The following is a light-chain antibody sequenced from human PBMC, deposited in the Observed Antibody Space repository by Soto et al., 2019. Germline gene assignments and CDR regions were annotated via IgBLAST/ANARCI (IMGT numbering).Light chain of an antibody. J-gene: IGKJ5*01. CDR2: DAS. Sequence: DIQMTQSPSSLFASVGDRVTITCQVTQDITIYLNWYQPKPGKAPNLRINDASNLEIGVPSRFSGSRSGRHFTFTTSCLQTEDIGTHYCQQYDILPITFGRGTRLEI. CDR1: QDITIY. CDR3: QQYDILPIT. V-gene: IGKV1-33*01.